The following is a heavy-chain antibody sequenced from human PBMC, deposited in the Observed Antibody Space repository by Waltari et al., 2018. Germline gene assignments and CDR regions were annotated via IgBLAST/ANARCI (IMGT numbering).Heavy chain of an antibody. D-gene: IGHD2-2*02. V-gene: IGHV3-30*02. CDR2: IWFDGSDK. J-gene: IGHJ4*02. CDR1: GFTFSNFG. Sequence: QVNLVESGGGVVTPGGSRRPSCATPGFTFSNFGMHWAPQAPGKGLEWVALIWFDGSDKFYADSVRGRFTISRDNSARTLYLDMDSLRLDDTAMYYCAKDAFGNTYLDFWGQGTLVTVSS. CDR3: AKDAFGNTYLDF.